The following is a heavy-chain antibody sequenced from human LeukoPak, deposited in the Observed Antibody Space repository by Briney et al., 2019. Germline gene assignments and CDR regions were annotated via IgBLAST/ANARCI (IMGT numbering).Heavy chain of an antibody. Sequence: GGSLRLSCTGSGFXFGDYAINWVRQAPGKGLEWVGFIRSKAYGGTPEYAASVIGRFTISRDDSKSIAYLQMNSLKTEDTAVYYCTRVIVATKDYWGQGTLVTVSS. CDR2: IRSKAYGGTP. CDR1: GFXFGDYA. J-gene: IGHJ4*02. V-gene: IGHV3-49*04. D-gene: IGHD5-12*01. CDR3: TRVIVATKDY.